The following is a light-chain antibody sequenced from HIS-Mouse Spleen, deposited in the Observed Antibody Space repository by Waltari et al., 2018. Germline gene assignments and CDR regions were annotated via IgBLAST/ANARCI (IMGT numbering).Light chain of an antibody. CDR3: CSYAGSYV. J-gene: IGLJ1*01. V-gene: IGLV2-23*01. CDR1: SSDVGRYNL. CDR2: EGS. Sequence: QSALTQPASVSGSPGQSITISCTGTSSDVGRYNLVTWYQQHPGKAPKLMIYEGSKRPSGVSNRFSGSKSGNTASLTISGLQAEDEADYYCCSYAGSYVFGTGTKVTVL.